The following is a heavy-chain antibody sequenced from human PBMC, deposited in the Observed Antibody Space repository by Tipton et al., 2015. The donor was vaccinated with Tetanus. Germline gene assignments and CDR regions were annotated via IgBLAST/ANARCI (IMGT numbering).Heavy chain of an antibody. CDR3: AKGPAGIAVACNDI. V-gene: IGHV3-23*01. CDR1: GFTFSNYP. CDR2: VGASGDST. Sequence: SGFTFSNYPMHWVRQAPGKGLEWVSSVGASGDSTYHAESVKGRFTISRDNSKNTLYLQMSNLRADDTAIYYCAKGPAGIAVACNDIWGQGTMVTVSS. J-gene: IGHJ3*02. D-gene: IGHD6-19*01.